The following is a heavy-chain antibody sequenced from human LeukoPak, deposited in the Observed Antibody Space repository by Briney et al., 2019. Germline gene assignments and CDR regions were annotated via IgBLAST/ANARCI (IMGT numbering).Heavy chain of an antibody. CDR3: ARDGLFVVVPAARGDAFDI. D-gene: IGHD2-2*01. CDR2: ISAYNGNT. CDR1: GYTFTSYG. Sequence: ASVKVSCKASGYTFTSYGISWVRQAPGQGLEWMGWISAYNGNTNCAQKLQGRVTMTTDTSTSTAYMELRGLRSDDTAVYYCARDGLFVVVPAARGDAFDIWGQGTMVTVSS. V-gene: IGHV1-18*04. J-gene: IGHJ3*02.